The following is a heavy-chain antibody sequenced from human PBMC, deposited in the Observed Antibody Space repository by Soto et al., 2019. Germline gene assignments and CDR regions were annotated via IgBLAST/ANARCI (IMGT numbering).Heavy chain of an antibody. CDR1: GYTFTSYA. CDR2: INAGNGNT. Sequence: ASVKVSCKASGYTFTSYAMHWVRQAPGQRLEWMGWINAGNGNTKYSQKFQGRVTITRDTSASTAYMELSSLRSEDTAVYYCARDGGYSSSWYWFDPWGQGTLVTVSS. D-gene: IGHD6-13*01. J-gene: IGHJ5*02. CDR3: ARDGGYSSSWYWFDP. V-gene: IGHV1-3*01.